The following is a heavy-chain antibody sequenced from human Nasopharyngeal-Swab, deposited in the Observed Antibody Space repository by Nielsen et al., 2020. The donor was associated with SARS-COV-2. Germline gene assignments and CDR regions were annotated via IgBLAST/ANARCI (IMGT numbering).Heavy chain of an antibody. CDR3: TGAGSFRHDY. V-gene: IGHV3-74*01. J-gene: IGHJ4*02. Sequence: GESLKISCAASGFTFSSYWMHWVRQAPGKGLVWVSRINEDGSSTSYADSLKGRFTISRDNAKNTLYLQMNSLSAEDTAVYYYTGAGSFRHDYWGQGTLVTVSS. D-gene: IGHD6-13*01. CDR1: GFTFSSYW. CDR2: INEDGSST.